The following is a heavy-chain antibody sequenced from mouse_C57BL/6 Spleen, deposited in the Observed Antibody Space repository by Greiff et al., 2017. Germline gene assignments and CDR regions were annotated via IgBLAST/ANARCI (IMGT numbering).Heavy chain of an antibody. J-gene: IGHJ4*01. CDR3: ARGGLFYYGSSAYYAMDY. CDR2: IHPNSGST. Sequence: QVQLKQPGAELVKPGASVKLSCKASGYTFTSYWMHWVKQRPGQGLEWIGMIHPNSGSTNYNEKFKSKATLTVDKSSSTAYMQLSSLTSEDSAVYYCARGGLFYYGSSAYYAMDYWGQGTSVTVSS. D-gene: IGHD1-1*01. V-gene: IGHV1-64*01. CDR1: GYTFTSYW.